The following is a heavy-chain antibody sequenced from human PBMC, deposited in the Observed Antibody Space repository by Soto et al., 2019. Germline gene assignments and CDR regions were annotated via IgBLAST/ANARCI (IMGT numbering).Heavy chain of an antibody. CDR2: IIPIFGTA. D-gene: IGHD4-4*01. CDR1: GGTFSSYA. Sequence: RASVKVSCKASGGTFSSYAISWVRQAPGQGLEWMGGIIPIFGTANYAQKFQGRVTITADESTSTAYMELSSLRSEDTAVYYCARSFTVSPLPYDAFGIWGQGTMVTVSS. J-gene: IGHJ3*02. V-gene: IGHV1-69*13. CDR3: ARSFTVSPLPYDAFGI.